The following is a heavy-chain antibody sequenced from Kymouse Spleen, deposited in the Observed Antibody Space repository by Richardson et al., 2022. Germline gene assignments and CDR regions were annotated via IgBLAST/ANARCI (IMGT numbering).Heavy chain of an antibody. CDR2: ISGSGGST. CDR1: GFTFSSYA. Sequence: EVQLVESGGGLVQPGGSLRLSCAASGFTFSSYAMSWVRQAPGKGLEWVSAISGSGGSTYYADSVKGRFTISRDNSKNTLYLQMNSLRAEDTAVYYCAKDYYGSGSYYNYYGMDVWGQGTTVTVSS. V-gene: IGHV3-23*04. J-gene: IGHJ6*02. D-gene: IGHD3-10*01. CDR3: AKDYYGSGSYYNYYGMDV.